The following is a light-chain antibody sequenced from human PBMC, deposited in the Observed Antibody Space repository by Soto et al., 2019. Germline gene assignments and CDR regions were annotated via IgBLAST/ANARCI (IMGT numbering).Light chain of an antibody. V-gene: IGKV3-15*01. CDR2: GAS. CDR1: QSAGTK. CDR3: QQYSKWPLT. Sequence: MVMAQSPASLSGSPVGIANLSCRASQSAGTKLAWYQQTPGQAPRLLIYGASNRATGVPARIRGSVSGTEFTLTIASLQSEDFAVYYCQQYSKWPLTFGGGTKVDIK. J-gene: IGKJ4*01.